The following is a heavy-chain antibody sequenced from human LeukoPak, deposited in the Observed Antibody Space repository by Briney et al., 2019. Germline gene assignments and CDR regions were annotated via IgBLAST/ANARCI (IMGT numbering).Heavy chain of an antibody. Sequence: GSVKVSCKVSGYTLTELSMHWVRQAPGKGLEWMGGFDPEDGETIYAQKFQGRVTMTEDTSTDTAYLELSNLRSEDTAVYYCATAGGPYIVAYLAGYWGQGTLVTVSS. V-gene: IGHV1-24*01. J-gene: IGHJ4*02. CDR1: GYTLTELS. CDR3: ATAGGPYIVAYLAGY. D-gene: IGHD5-12*01. CDR2: FDPEDGET.